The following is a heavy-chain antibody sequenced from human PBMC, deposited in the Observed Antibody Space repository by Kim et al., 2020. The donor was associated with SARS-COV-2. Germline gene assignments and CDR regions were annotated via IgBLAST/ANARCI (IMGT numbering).Heavy chain of an antibody. CDR1: GFTFSSYA. CDR3: ARANLGDWNDPLFDY. Sequence: GGSLRLSCAASGFTFSSYAMHWVRQAPGKGLEWVAVISYDGSNKYYADSVKGRFTISRNNSKNTLYLQMNSLRAEDTAVYYCARANLGDWNDPLFDYWGQGTLVTVSS. D-gene: IGHD1-1*01. V-gene: IGHV3-30-3*01. CDR2: ISYDGSNK. J-gene: IGHJ4*02.